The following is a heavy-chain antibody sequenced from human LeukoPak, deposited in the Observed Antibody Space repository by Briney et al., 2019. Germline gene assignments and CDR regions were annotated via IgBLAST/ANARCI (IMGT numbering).Heavy chain of an antibody. V-gene: IGHV1-2*02. CDR2: INPNSGGT. CDR3: ARRSDYYDSSGYYVGYFDY. D-gene: IGHD3-22*01. J-gene: IGHJ4*02. Sequence: ASVKVSCKASGYTFTGYYMHWVRQAPGQGLEWMGWINPNSGGTNYAQKFQGRVTMTRDTSISTAYMELSSVTAADTAVYYCARRSDYYDSSGYYVGYFDYWGQGTLVTVSS. CDR1: GYTFTGYY.